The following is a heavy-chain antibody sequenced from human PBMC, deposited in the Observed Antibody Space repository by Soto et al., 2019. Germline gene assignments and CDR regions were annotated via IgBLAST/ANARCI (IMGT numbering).Heavy chain of an antibody. CDR3: TTHYGPYYFDY. CDR1: GFTFSNAW. Sequence: EVQLVESGGGLVKPGGSLRLSCAASGFTFSNAWMSWVRQAPGKGLAWVGRIKSKTDGGTTDYAAPVKGRFTISRDDSKNTLYLQMNSLKSEDTAVYYCTTHYGPYYFDYWVQGTLVNVSS. J-gene: IGHJ4*02. V-gene: IGHV3-15*01. CDR2: IKSKTDGGTT. D-gene: IGHD4-17*01.